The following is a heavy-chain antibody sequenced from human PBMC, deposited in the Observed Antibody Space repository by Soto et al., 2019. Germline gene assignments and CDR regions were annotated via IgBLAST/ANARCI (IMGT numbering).Heavy chain of an antibody. CDR2: IYRSGSA. CDR3: AVSGRGGLDV. D-gene: IGHD3-10*01. J-gene: IGHJ6*02. CDR1: GGSINSGGYS. V-gene: IGHV4-30-2*01. Sequence: QLQLQESGSGLVKPSQKLSLTCTVSGGSINSGGYSWSWIRQPPGKGLEWIGYIYRSGSAYYSPSLQNRVTISVDTSENHFSLNLTSVTAADAAVYYCAVSGRGGLDVWGQGTTVTVSS.